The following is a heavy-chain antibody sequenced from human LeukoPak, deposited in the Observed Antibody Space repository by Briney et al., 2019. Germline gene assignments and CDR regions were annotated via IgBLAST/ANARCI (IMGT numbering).Heavy chain of an antibody. CDR1: GFTFVNTW. V-gene: IGHV3-15*07. J-gene: IGHJ4*02. CDR3: TTQSGAWNFDY. CDR2: IKSKTGGETT. Sequence: GGSLRLSCAASGFTFVNTWMNWVRQAPGKGLEWVGRIKSKTGGETTDYAAPVQGRFTISRDDSKNTLYLQMNSLKTEDTAVYYCTTQSGAWNFDYWGQGTLVTVSS. D-gene: IGHD1-1*01.